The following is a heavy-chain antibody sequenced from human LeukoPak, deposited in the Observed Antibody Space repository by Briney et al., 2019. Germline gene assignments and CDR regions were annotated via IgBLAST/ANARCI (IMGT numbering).Heavy chain of an antibody. CDR3: ASRHHTAYSGSSFY. V-gene: IGHV1-2*06. CDR1: GFTFTGYF. J-gene: IGHJ4*02. Sequence: VASVKVSCKASGFTFTGYFLHWVRQAPGQGLEWLGRISPNRGGTNSAQKFQGRVTMTRDTSVNVFYLELSSLRSDDTAVYFCASRHHTAYSGSSFYWGQGTLVIVSS. CDR2: ISPNRGGT. D-gene: IGHD1-26*01.